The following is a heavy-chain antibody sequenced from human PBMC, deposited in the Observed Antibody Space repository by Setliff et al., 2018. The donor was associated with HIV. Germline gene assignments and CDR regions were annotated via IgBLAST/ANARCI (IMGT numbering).Heavy chain of an antibody. D-gene: IGHD2-15*01. CDR3: AREGQVEVTAKGFDY. CDR2: VNTVGGGA. J-gene: IGHJ4*02. V-gene: IGHV1-46*01. Sequence: ASVKVSCKTSGYTFTNYYMHWMRQAPGQGLEWMGVVNTVGGGASYAQKFQGRLTVTRDTSTSTVYMELSSLRSEDTAVYYCAREGQVEVTAKGFDYWGLGTLVTVSS. CDR1: GYTFTNYY.